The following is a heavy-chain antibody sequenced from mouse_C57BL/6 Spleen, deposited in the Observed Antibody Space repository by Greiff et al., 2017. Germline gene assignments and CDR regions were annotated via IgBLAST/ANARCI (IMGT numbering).Heavy chain of an antibody. CDR2: ISSGRSTI. D-gene: IGHD2-10*01. J-gene: IGHJ4*01. CDR1: GFTFSDYG. Sequence: EVKLMESGGGLVKPGGSLKLSCAASGFTFSDYGMHWVRQAPEKGLEWVAYISSGRSTIYYADTVKGRFTISRDNAKNTLFLQMTSLRSEDTAMYYCARTYYGNAYAMDYWGQGTSVTVSS. V-gene: IGHV5-17*01. CDR3: ARTYYGNAYAMDY.